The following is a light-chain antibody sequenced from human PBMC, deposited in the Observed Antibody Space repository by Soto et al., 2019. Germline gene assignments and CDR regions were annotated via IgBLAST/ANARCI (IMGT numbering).Light chain of an antibody. CDR2: EVT. CDR3: SSYAGSNHLV. V-gene: IGLV2-8*01. CDR1: SSDVGGYKY. Sequence: QSALTQPPSASGSPGQSVTISCTGTSSDVGGYKYVSWYQQHPGKAPKLMIYEVTKRPSGVPDRFSGSKSGNTASLTVSGLQAEDEAYYYCSSYAGSNHLVFGGGTKLTVL. J-gene: IGLJ2*01.